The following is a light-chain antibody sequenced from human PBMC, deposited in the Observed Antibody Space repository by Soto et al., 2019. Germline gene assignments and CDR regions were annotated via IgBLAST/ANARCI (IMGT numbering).Light chain of an antibody. CDR2: EVT. Sequence: QSAPTQPASVSGSPGQSITISCIGTSSDIGPYNYVSWYQQHPDKAPKLILYEVTNRPSGASDRFSGSKSGNAAFLTISGLQAEDEADYYCSSYSSSATPYVFGTGTKVTVL. J-gene: IGLJ1*01. CDR3: SSYSSSATPYV. V-gene: IGLV2-14*01. CDR1: SSDIGPYNY.